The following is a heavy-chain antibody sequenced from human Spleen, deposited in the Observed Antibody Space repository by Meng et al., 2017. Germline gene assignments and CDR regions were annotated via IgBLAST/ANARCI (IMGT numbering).Heavy chain of an antibody. D-gene: IGHD4-17*01. Sequence: ASVKVSCKASGYTFTGYYMHWVRQAPGQGLEWMGWINPNSGDTNYAQKFQGRVTMTRDTSISTAYMELSRLRSDDTAVYYCAVTSPTTGVDYWGQGTLVTVSS. CDR1: GYTFTGYY. V-gene: IGHV1-2*02. CDR3: AVTSPTTGVDY. J-gene: IGHJ4*02. CDR2: INPNSGDT.